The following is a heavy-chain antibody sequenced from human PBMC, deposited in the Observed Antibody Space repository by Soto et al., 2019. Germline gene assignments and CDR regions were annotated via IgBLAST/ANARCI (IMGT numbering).Heavy chain of an antibody. CDR1: GGSINNYY. CDR3: ARDRGYSGYDYYPYFDY. V-gene: IGHV4-4*08. CDR2: IFSTGTT. D-gene: IGHD5-12*01. J-gene: IGHJ4*02. Sequence: SETLSLTCTVSGGSINNYYWSWIRQPPGKGLEWIAYIFSTGTTSYNPSLKSRVSASVDTSKNQVYLHLNSMTAADTAVYYCARDRGYSGYDYYPYFDYWGQGTLVTVSS.